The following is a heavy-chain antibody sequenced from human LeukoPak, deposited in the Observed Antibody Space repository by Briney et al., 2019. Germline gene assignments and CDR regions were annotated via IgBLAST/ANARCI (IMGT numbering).Heavy chain of an antibody. CDR2: VRYDESNK. J-gene: IGHJ4*02. CDR3: AKDSNTGYVSVGPDY. Sequence: GGSLRLSCTTSGFAFDDFAMSWVRQPAGKGLEWVAFVRYDESNKYYADSLKGRFTISRDNSRNTVYLQINSLRAEDTGVYSCAKDSNTGYVSVGPDYWGLGTLVTVSS. V-gene: IGHV3-30*02. D-gene: IGHD5-12*01. CDR1: GFAFDDFA.